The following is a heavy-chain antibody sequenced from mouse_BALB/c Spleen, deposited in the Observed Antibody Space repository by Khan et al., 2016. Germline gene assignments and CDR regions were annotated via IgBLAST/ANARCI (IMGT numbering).Heavy chain of an antibody. D-gene: IGHD1-1*01. V-gene: IGHV5-6-3*01. Sequence: EVELVESGGGLVQPGGSLKLSCAASGITFSSYGMSWVRQTPDKRLELVATINSNGGRTYYPDSVKGRFTNSGDNAKNTLFMQMSSLKSEATAMDYCASDGIYSGYAMDYGSQWTSVTVSS. CDR1: GITFSSYG. J-gene: IGHJ4*01. CDR2: INSNGGRT. CDR3: ASDGIYSGYAMDY.